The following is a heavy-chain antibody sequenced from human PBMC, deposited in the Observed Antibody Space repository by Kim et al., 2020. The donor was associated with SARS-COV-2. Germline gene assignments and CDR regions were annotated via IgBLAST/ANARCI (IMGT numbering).Heavy chain of an antibody. CDR2: ISSSGSTI. J-gene: IGHJ5*02. CDR3: AKPPNCFDP. CDR1: GFTFSDYG. Sequence: GGSLRLSCAASGFTFSDYGMRWIRQAPGKGLEWVSYISSSGSTINYADSVKGRFTISRDSAKNSRYLQMNSLRADDTAVYYCAKPPNCFDPWGQGTLVTVSS. V-gene: IGHV3-11*01.